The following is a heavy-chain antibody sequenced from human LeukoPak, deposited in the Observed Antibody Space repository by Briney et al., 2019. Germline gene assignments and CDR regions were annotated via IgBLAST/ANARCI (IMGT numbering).Heavy chain of an antibody. D-gene: IGHD3-3*01. CDR1: GGSISSGSYY. CDR2: IYTSGST. Sequence: SETLSPTCTVPGGSISSGSYYWSWIRQPAGKGLEWIGRIYTSGSTNYNPSLKSRVTISVDTSKNQFSLKLTSVTAADTAVYYCARAADFWGSYPIYYFDYWGQGTLVTVSS. CDR3: ARAADFWGSYPIYYFDY. J-gene: IGHJ4*02. V-gene: IGHV4-61*02.